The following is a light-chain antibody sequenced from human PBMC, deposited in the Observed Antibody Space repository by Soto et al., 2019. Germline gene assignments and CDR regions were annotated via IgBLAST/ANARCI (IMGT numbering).Light chain of an antibody. CDR3: QQRSNWPLT. J-gene: IGKJ4*01. CDR2: DAS. CDR1: ESVSSY. V-gene: IGKV3-11*01. Sequence: EIVLTQSPATLSLSPGERATLSCRASESVSSYLGWYQQKPGQAPRLLIYDASNRATGIPARFSGSGSGTDFTLTISSLEPEDFAVYYCQQRSNWPLTFGAGTKVDI.